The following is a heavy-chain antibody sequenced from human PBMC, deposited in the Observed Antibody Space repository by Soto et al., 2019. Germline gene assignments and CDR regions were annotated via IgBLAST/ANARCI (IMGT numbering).Heavy chain of an antibody. V-gene: IGHV4-30-4*01. J-gene: IGHJ2*01. CDR2: VYYSGTT. CDR1: GGSISSGDYY. D-gene: IGHD1-26*01. CDR3: ARGYKGTYYVWWYFDL. Sequence: QVQLQESGPGLVKPSQSLSLTCSVSGGSISSGDYYWSWIRQAPGKGLEWIGHVYYSGTTYYNPSLKSPLIISIDTSKDQFSLRLSSVTAADTAVYYCARGYKGTYYVWWYFDLWGRGTLVTVSS.